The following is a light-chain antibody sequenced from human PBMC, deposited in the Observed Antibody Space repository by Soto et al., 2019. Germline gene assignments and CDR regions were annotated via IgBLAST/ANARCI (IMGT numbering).Light chain of an antibody. Sequence: EIVLTQSPGTLSVSPGDRVTLSCRASQSVDINLAWYQQRAGQAPRLLVYGASTKATDMPARFSGSGSGTEFILTISSVESEDFAIYYCQQHNDWPTFGQGTRLEIK. CDR2: GAS. CDR3: QQHNDWPT. CDR1: QSVDIN. V-gene: IGKV3-15*01. J-gene: IGKJ5*01.